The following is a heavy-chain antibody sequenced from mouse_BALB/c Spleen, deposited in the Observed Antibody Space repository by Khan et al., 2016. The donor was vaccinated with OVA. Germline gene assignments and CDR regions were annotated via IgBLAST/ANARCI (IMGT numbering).Heavy chain of an antibody. Sequence: QVQLQQSGPGLVAPSQSLSITCTVYGYTLTRYGVHWVHQPPGKGLEWMGLIWAGASTTYNWAHMSRLSIIIDNSKGLVFLIMNSLQTDDTALSYCARTKYRARYWGQGTTLTVSS. V-gene: IGHV2-9*02. J-gene: IGHJ2*01. CDR3: ARTKYRARY. D-gene: IGHD3-3*01. CDR2: IWAGAST. CDR1: GYTLTRYG.